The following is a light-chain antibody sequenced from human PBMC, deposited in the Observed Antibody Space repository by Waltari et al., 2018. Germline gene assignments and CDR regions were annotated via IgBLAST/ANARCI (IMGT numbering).Light chain of an antibody. CDR2: GQS. V-gene: IGKV3D-15*01. Sequence: CYAQKPGQDPRPLIYGQSTRAPGTPARFSGSGSGTDFTLTISSLQSEDFAVYYCQQYNHWSLISFGQGTRLEMK. J-gene: IGKJ5*01. CDR3: QQYNHWSLIS.